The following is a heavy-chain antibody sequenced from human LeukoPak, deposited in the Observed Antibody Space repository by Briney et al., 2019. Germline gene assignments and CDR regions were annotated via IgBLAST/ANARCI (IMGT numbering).Heavy chain of an antibody. CDR2: IYYSGST. D-gene: IGHD6-19*01. Sequence: ASETLSLTCTVSGGSISSYYWSWIRQPPGKGLGWIGYIYYSGSTNYNPSLKSRVTISVDTSKNQFSLKLSSVTAADTAVYYCAMIAVAGSTFDYWGQGTLVTVSS. V-gene: IGHV4-59*01. J-gene: IGHJ4*02. CDR1: GGSISSYY. CDR3: AMIAVAGSTFDY.